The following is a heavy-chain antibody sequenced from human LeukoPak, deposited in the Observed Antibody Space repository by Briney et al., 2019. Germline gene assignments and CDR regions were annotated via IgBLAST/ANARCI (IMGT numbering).Heavy chain of an antibody. CDR1: GFTFSSYW. Sequence: GGSLRLSCAASGFTFSSYWMTWVRQAPGRGLEWVSYIIDSGTKIYYTDSVKGRFTMSRDNAKKSLYLQMNSLRAEDTAVYYCARAKFDSSRYYYRGFDIWGQGTMATVSS. J-gene: IGHJ3*02. V-gene: IGHV3-48*04. D-gene: IGHD3-22*01. CDR3: ARAKFDSSRYYYRGFDI. CDR2: IIDSGTKI.